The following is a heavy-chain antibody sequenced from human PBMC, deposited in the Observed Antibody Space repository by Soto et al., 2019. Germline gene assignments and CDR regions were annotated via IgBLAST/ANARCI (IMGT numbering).Heavy chain of an antibody. CDR1: GYTFTSYD. V-gene: IGHV1-8*01. Sequence: QVQLVQSGAEVKKPGASVKVSCKASGYTFTSYDINWVRQATGQGLEWMGWMNPNSGNTAYAQKFQGRDTMTRNTSRSTAYMELSGLSSEDTAIYYCAREPSGGGGNWFDPWGQGTLVTVSS. J-gene: IGHJ5*02. CDR2: MNPNSGNT. CDR3: AREPSGGGGNWFDP. D-gene: IGHD1-26*01.